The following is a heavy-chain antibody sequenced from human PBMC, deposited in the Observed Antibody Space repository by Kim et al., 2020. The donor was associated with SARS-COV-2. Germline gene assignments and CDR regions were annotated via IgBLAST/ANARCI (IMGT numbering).Heavy chain of an antibody. J-gene: IGHJ4*02. CDR1: GFTFSSYG. CDR3: AKVRKTIAAGGVDY. Sequence: GGSLRLSCAASGFTFSSYGMHWVRKAPGKGLEWVAVISYDGSNKYYADSVKGRFTISRDNSKNTLYLQMNSLRAEDTAVYYCAKVRKTIAAGGVDYWGQGTLVTVSS. CDR2: ISYDGSNK. D-gene: IGHD6-6*01. V-gene: IGHV3-30*18.